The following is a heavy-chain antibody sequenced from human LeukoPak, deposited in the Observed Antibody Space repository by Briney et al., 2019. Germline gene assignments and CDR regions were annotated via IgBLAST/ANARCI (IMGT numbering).Heavy chain of an antibody. CDR2: VYYTGST. CDR3: ARGRTLVGGSDH. CDR1: GGSISNYY. D-gene: IGHD4-23*01. J-gene: IGHJ4*02. Sequence: SETLSLTCTVSGGSISNYYWNWIRQPPGKGLEWIGYVYYTGSTIYNPSLRSRVTISLDTSKSQFSQKLSSVTAADTAVYYCARGRTLVGGSDHWGQGTLVTVSS. V-gene: IGHV4-59*01.